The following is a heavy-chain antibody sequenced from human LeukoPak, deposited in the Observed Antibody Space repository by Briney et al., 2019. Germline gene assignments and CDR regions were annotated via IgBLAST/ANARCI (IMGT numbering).Heavy chain of an antibody. J-gene: IGHJ4*02. CDR3: ARGRGIEGATVRYFDY. D-gene: IGHD1-26*01. CDR1: GGSISSYY. V-gene: IGHV4-59*01. CDR2: IYYSGST. Sequence: SETLSLTCTVSGGSISSYYWSWIRQPPGKGLEWIGYIYYSGSTNYNPSLKSRVTISVDTSKNQFSLKLSSVTAADTAVYYCARGRGIEGATVRYFDYWGQGTLVTVSS.